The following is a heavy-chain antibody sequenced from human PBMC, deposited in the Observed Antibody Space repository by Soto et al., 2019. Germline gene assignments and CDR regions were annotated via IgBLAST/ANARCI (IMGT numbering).Heavy chain of an antibody. CDR1: GDSISSSSYY. CDR3: ASRYGPSEFDH. CDR2: IHGNGGT. D-gene: IGHD3-9*01. V-gene: IGHV4-39*01. Sequence: QLQLEESGPGLVKSSETLSLTCSVSGDSISSSSYYWGWIRQSPGEGLEWIGNIHGNGGTQYNPSLGSRVIISVDTSANQFSLRLTSVTAADTAVYYCASRYGPSEFDHWGQGSLVTV. J-gene: IGHJ4*02.